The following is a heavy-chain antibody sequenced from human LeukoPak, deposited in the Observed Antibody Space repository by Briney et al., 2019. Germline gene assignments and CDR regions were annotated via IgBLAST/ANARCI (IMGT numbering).Heavy chain of an antibody. D-gene: IGHD3-22*01. Sequence: GGSLRLSCAASGFTFSSYWMHWVRQAPGKGLVWVSRINSNGSSTSYADSVKGRFTISRDNAKNTLYLQMNSLRAEDTAVYYCARDPRSRYYYDSSGYDYWGQGTLVTVSS. CDR1: GFTFSSYW. CDR3: ARDPRSRYYYDSSGYDY. V-gene: IGHV3-74*01. CDR2: INSNGSST. J-gene: IGHJ4*02.